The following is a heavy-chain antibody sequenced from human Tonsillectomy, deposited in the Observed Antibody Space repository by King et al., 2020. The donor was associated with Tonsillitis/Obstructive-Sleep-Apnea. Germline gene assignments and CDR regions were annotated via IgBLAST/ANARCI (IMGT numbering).Heavy chain of an antibody. J-gene: IGHJ4*02. CDR2: IWYDGSNE. V-gene: IGHV3-33*01. CDR1: GFTFSSYG. CDR3: AGDRSSGTNYNGPLNS. Sequence: VQLVESGGGVVQPGRSLRLSCVASGFTFSSYGMHWVRQAPGKGLEWVASIWYDGSNEYYADSVKGRFTISRDNSKNTLYLQMNSLGDEGTAVYYCAGDRSSGTNYNGPLNSWGQGTLVTVSS. D-gene: IGHD3-10*01.